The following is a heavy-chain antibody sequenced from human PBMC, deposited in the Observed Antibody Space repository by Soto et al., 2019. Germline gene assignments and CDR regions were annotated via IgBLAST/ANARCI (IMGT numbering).Heavy chain of an antibody. CDR1: GGSISSGDYY. CDR2: IYYSGST. V-gene: IGHV4-30-4*01. CDR3: AREGTYYYGSGTSLNWFDP. J-gene: IGHJ5*02. D-gene: IGHD3-10*01. Sequence: QVQLQESGPGLVKPSQTLSLTCTVSGGSISSGDYYWSWIRQPPGKGLEWIGYIYYSGSTYYNPSLKSRVTISVDTSKSQFSLKLSSVTAADTAVYYCAREGTYYYGSGTSLNWFDPWGQGTLVTVSS.